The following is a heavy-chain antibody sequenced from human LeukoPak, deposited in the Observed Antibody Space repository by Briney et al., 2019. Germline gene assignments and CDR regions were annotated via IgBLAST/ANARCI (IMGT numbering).Heavy chain of an antibody. CDR1: GGSISSYY. Sequence: PSETLSLTCTVSGGSISSYYWSWTRQPPGKGLEWIGYIYYSGSTNYNPSLKSRVTISVDTSKNQVSLKLTSVTAADTAVYYCARSGGRNSGIIDYWGQGTLVTVSS. D-gene: IGHD4-23*01. V-gene: IGHV4-59*08. CDR3: ARSGGRNSGIIDY. J-gene: IGHJ4*02. CDR2: IYYSGST.